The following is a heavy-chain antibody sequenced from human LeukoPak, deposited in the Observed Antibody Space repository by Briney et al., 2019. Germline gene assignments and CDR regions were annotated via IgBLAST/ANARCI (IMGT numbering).Heavy chain of an antibody. CDR1: GYSFTSYW. Sequence: GESLKISCKGSGYSFTSYWIGWVRQMPGKGLEWMGIIYPGDSDTRYNPSFQGQATISADKSISTAYLQWSSLKASDTAMYYCARPASYYDSSGYSDYWAREPWSPSPQ. V-gene: IGHV5-51*01. CDR2: IYPGDSDT. CDR3: ARPASYYDSSGYSDY. D-gene: IGHD3-22*01. J-gene: IGHJ4*02.